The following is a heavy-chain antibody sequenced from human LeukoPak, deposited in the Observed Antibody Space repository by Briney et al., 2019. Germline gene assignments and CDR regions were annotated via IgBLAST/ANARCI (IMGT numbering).Heavy chain of an antibody. CDR2: ISSSGSTI. Sequence: GGSLRLSCAAPGFTFSSYEMNWVCQAPGEKLEWGSYISSSGSTIYYADSVKGRFSISRDNAKNSLYLQVNSLRAEDTAVYYCARETGGWYLYWGRGTLVTVSS. J-gene: IGHJ4*02. V-gene: IGHV3-48*03. CDR3: ARETGGWYLY. CDR1: GFTFSSYE. D-gene: IGHD6-19*01.